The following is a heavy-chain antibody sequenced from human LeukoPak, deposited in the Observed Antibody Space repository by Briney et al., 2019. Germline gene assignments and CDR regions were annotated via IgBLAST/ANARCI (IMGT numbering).Heavy chain of an antibody. CDR1: GFTFSSYS. J-gene: IGHJ6*02. Sequence: PGGSLRLSCAASGFTFSSYSMNWVRQAPGKGLEWVSYISSSSSTIYYADSVKGRFTISRDNAKNSLYLQMNSLRDEDTAVYYCARDSGWGPYYYYYGMDVWGQGTTVTVSS. D-gene: IGHD7-27*01. CDR2: ISSSSSTI. CDR3: ARDSGWGPYYYYYGMDV. V-gene: IGHV3-48*02.